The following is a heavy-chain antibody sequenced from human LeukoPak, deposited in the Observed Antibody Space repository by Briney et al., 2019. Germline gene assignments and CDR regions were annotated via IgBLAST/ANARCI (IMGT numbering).Heavy chain of an antibody. V-gene: IGHV3-48*03. J-gene: IGHJ4*02. Sequence: GGSLRLSCAASGFTFSSYEMNWVRQAPGKGLEWVSYISSSGSTIYYADSVKGRFTISRDNAKNSLYLQMNSLRAEDTAVYYWGGGDEVGQQDYYLDYGARGPRVPVS. CDR2: ISSSGSTI. D-gene: IGHD6-13*01. CDR3: GGGDEVGQQDYYLDY. CDR1: GFTFSSYE.